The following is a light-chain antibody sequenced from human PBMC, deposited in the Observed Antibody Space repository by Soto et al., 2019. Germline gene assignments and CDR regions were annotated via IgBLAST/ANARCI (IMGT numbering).Light chain of an antibody. CDR2: GAS. CDR3: QQNNRWPHIT. V-gene: IGKV3-20*01. J-gene: IGKJ5*01. Sequence: EIVLTQSPGTLSLSPGERATLSCRASQSVSSSYLAWYQQKPGQAPRLLVYGASSRATGISARFSGSGSGTQFTLTISRLQSEDSAVYFCQQNNRWPHITFGQGTRLEIK. CDR1: QSVSSSY.